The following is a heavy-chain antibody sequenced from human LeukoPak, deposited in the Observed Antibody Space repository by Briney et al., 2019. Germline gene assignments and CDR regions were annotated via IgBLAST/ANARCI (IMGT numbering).Heavy chain of an antibody. D-gene: IGHD3-9*01. Sequence: GASLRLSCAASGLTFSNYAMSWVRQAPGKGLEWVSAITGSSGSTYYADSVKGRFTISRDNSKNTLYLQMNSLRAEVTAVYYCAKWGDYDVLTGYYDPDYWGQGTLVTVSS. CDR1: GLTFSNYA. CDR2: ITGSSGST. V-gene: IGHV3-23*01. J-gene: IGHJ4*02. CDR3: AKWGDYDVLTGYYDPDY.